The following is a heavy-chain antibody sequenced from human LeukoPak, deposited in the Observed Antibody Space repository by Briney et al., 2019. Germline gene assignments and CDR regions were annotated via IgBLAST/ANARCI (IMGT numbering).Heavy chain of an antibody. J-gene: IGHJ6*03. CDR3: ARDPISGGYYYYYMDV. D-gene: IGHD2/OR15-2a*01. CDR1: GFTFNNYA. CDR2: ISSTGIAA. V-gene: IGHV3-23*01. Sequence: PGGSLRLSCATSGFTFNNYAMSWVRQAPGKGLEWVSAISSTGIAAYYADSVKGRFTISRDNAKNSLYLQMNSLRAEDTAVYYCARDPISGGYYYYYMDVWGKGTTVTVSS.